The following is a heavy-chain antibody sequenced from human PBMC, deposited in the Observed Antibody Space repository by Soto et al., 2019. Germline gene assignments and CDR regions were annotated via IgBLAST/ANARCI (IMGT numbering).Heavy chain of an antibody. J-gene: IGHJ4*02. D-gene: IGHD3-22*01. Sequence: ASVKVSCKASGYTFTSYGISWVRQAPGQGLEWMGWISAYNGNTNYAQKLQGRVTMTTDTSTSTANMELRSLRSDDTAVYYCARDTDIRYYYDSSGYYYPYFDYWGQGTLVTVSS. CDR2: ISAYNGNT. CDR3: ARDTDIRYYYDSSGYYYPYFDY. CDR1: GYTFTSYG. V-gene: IGHV1-18*04.